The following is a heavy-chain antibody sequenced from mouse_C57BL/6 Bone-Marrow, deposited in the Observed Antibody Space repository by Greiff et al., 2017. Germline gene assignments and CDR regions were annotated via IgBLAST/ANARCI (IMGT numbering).Heavy chain of an antibody. CDR3: ARVDY. J-gene: IGHJ4*01. CDR1: GYTFTSYW. Sequence: QVHVKQPGAELVRPGTSVKLSCKASGYTFTSYWMHWVKQRPGQGLEWIGVIDPSDSYTNYNQKFKGKATLTVDTSSSTAYMQLSSLTSEDSAVYYCARVDYWGQGTSVTGSS. V-gene: IGHV1-59*01. CDR2: IDPSDSYT.